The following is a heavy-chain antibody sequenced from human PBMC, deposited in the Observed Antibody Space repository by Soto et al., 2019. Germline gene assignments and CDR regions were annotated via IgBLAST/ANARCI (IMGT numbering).Heavy chain of an antibody. Sequence: QVQPVQSGAEVKKPGSSVKVSCKASGGTFSSYAISWVRQAPGQGLEWMGGVIPIVGTANYAQKFQGRVTITADESTSTAYMELSSLRSEDTAVYYCARSYSSDAEDACDIWGQGTMVTVSS. V-gene: IGHV1-69*12. CDR1: GGTFSSYA. CDR3: ARSYSSDAEDACDI. D-gene: IGHD6-25*01. J-gene: IGHJ3*02. CDR2: VIPIVGTA.